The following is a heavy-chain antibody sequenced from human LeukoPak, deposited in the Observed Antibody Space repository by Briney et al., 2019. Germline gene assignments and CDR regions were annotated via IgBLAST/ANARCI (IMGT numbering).Heavy chain of an antibody. CDR3: TKDIRPRYSSSSGFDY. J-gene: IGHJ4*02. Sequence: PGRSLRLSCAASGFSFDDYVVHWVRQPPGKGLEGVSLISGDGVSTYYADSVKGRFTISRDNSKNSLYLQMNSLRTEDTALYYCTKDIRPRYSSSSGFDYWGQGTLVTVSS. CDR1: GFSFDDYV. D-gene: IGHD6-6*01. V-gene: IGHV3-43*02. CDR2: ISGDGVST.